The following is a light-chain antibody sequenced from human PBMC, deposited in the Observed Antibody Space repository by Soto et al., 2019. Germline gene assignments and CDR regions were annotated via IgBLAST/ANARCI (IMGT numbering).Light chain of an antibody. CDR1: QSISSY. Sequence: DIQMTQYPSSLSASVGDRVTITCRASQSISSYLNWYQQTPGKAPKVLIYGASSLQSGVPSRFSGRGSGTDFTLTISSRQPEDFATYFCQQSYSSPRTFGQGTKVEIK. CDR2: GAS. V-gene: IGKV1-39*01. J-gene: IGKJ1*01. CDR3: QQSYSSPRT.